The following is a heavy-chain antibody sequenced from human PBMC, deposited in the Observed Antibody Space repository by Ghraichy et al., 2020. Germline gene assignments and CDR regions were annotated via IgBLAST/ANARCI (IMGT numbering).Heavy chain of an antibody. D-gene: IGHD2-2*02. J-gene: IGHJ3*02. CDR3: ASCSSTSCYKGHGAFDI. CDR2: IYHSGST. Sequence: TLSLTCAVSGGSISSGGYSWSWIRQPPGKGLEWIGYIYHSGSTYYNPSLKSRVTISVDRSKNQFSLKLSSVTAADTAVYYCASCSSTSCYKGHGAFDIWGQGTMVTVSS. CDR1: GGSISSGGYS. V-gene: IGHV4-30-2*01.